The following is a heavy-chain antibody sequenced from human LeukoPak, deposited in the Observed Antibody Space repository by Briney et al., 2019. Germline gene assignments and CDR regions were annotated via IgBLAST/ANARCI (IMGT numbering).Heavy chain of an antibody. CDR3: ARGEGYSGSYRADY. CDR2: INPNSGGT. Sequence: ASVKVSCKASGYTFTDYYMLWVRQAPGQGLEWMGWINPNSGGTNYAQKFQGRVTMTRDTSISTAYMELNRLRSDDTALYYCARGEGYSGSYRADYWGQGTLVTVSS. CDR1: GYTFTDYY. D-gene: IGHD1-26*01. J-gene: IGHJ4*02. V-gene: IGHV1-2*02.